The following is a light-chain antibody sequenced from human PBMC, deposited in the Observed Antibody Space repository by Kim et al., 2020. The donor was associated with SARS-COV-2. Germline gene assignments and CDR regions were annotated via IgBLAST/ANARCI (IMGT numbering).Light chain of an antibody. CDR3: QMWDSSTADVV. J-gene: IGLJ2*01. Sequence: ALGQTARITCGGNNIGSKNVHWYQQKPGQAPVLVIYRDTNRPSGIPERFSGSNSGSTATLTISRAQAGDEADYYCQMWDSSTADVVFGGGTQLTVL. CDR1: NIGSKN. V-gene: IGLV3-9*01. CDR2: RDT.